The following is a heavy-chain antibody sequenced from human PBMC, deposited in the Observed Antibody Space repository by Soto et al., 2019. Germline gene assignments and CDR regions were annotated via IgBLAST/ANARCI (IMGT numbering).Heavy chain of an antibody. Sequence: GGSLRLSCAASGFTFRIYAMSWVRQAPGKGLEWVSTISGNGGTSYADFVRGRFTISRDNSKNTLYLQMNSLRAEDTAVYYCAKDAPGSGWLSDYWGQGTLVTVS. CDR3: AKDAPGSGWLSDY. J-gene: IGHJ4*02. CDR1: GFTFRIYA. CDR2: ISGNGGT. V-gene: IGHV3-23*01. D-gene: IGHD3-22*01.